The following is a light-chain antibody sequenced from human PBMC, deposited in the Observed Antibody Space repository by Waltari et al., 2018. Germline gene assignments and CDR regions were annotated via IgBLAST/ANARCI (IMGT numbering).Light chain of an antibody. CDR2: DDS. V-gene: IGLV2-14*03. Sequence: QSALTQPASVSGAPGQSITISCTGSNGDVGTYNSVSWYQQYPGKAPNLVIHDDSSRPSGTSYRYSGSKSGNTASLTISGLQAEDEADYYCSSYTTSDVVVFGGGTKVTVL. CDR3: SSYTTSDVVV. J-gene: IGLJ2*01. CDR1: NGDVGTYNS.